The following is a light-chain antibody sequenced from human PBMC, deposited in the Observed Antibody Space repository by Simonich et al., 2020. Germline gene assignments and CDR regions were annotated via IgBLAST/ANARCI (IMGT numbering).Light chain of an antibody. V-gene: IGKV1-5*03. CDR3: QQYNSYSRT. CDR1: QSISSW. CDR2: KAS. J-gene: IGKJ1*01. Sequence: DIQMTQSPSTLSASVGDRVPITCRASQSISSWLAWYQQKPGKAPKLLIYKASSLESGVPSRFSGSGSGTEFTLTISSLQPDDFATYYGQQYNSYSRTFGQGTKVEIK.